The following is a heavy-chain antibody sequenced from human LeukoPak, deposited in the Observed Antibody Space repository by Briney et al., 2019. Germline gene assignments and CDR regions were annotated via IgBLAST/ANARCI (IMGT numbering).Heavy chain of an antibody. Sequence: GGSLRLSCVVSGVTFNNYAMSWVRQAPGKGLEWVSAISGSGGSTYYADSVKGRFTISRDNSKNTLYLQMNSLRAEDTAVYYCAKDRSSWPSSRFDYWGQGTLVTVSS. D-gene: IGHD6-13*01. CDR1: GVTFNNYA. CDR2: ISGSGGST. CDR3: AKDRSSWPSSRFDY. V-gene: IGHV3-23*01. J-gene: IGHJ4*02.